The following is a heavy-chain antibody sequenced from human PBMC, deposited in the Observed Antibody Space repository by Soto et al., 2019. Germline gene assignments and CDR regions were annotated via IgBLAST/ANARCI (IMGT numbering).Heavy chain of an antibody. J-gene: IGHJ6*02. CDR1: GDSVTSVSDY. CDR2: IYYSGSA. V-gene: IGHV4-61*01. D-gene: IGHD3-10*01. Sequence: LSLTCTVSGDSVTSVSDYWSWIRQPPGKGLEWIGYIYYSGSADYNPSLGSRVTISIDTSKNQFSLKLTSVTAADTAVYYCARGVGFGYYYYHMDLWGQGTTVTV. CDR3: ARGVGFGYYYYHMDL.